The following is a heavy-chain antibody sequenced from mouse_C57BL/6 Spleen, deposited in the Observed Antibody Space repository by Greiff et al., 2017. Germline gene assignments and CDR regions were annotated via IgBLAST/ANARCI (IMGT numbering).Heavy chain of an antibody. CDR2: ILPGSGST. V-gene: IGHV1-9*01. CDR3: ASNSSYYGSRAGYFDV. Sequence: QVQLQQSGAELMKPGASVKLSCKATGYTFTGYWIEWVKQRPGHGLEWIGEILPGSGSTNYNEKFKGKATFTADTSSNTAYMQLSSLTTEDSAIYYGASNSSYYGSRAGYFDVWGTGTTVTVSS. J-gene: IGHJ1*03. CDR1: GYTFTGYW. D-gene: IGHD1-1*01.